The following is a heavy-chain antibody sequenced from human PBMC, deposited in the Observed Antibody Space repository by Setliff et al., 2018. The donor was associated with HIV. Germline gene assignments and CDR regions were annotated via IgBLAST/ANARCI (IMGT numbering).Heavy chain of an antibody. J-gene: IGHJ4*02. D-gene: IGHD3-3*01. Sequence: SETLSLTCTVSGGSINSGYYWGWIRQPPGKGLEWIGTIYHSGSTYYNPSLKSRVTISVDMSKNQFSLKLSSVTAADTAVYYCARCAYYNFWSGYYCDYWGQGTLVTVSS. CDR1: GGSINSGYY. V-gene: IGHV4-38-2*02. CDR2: IYHSGST. CDR3: ARCAYYNFWSGYYCDY.